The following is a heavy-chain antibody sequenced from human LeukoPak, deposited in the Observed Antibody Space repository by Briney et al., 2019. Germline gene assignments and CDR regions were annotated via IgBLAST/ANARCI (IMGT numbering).Heavy chain of an antibody. V-gene: IGHV3-30*04. Sequence: GKSLRLSCAASGFTFSNYAMHWVRQAPGKGLEWVALTSYDGYNKYYGDSVKGRFTISGDNAKNTLYLQMNSLRTDDTAVYFCARAGSSGSFDSWGHGALVTVSS. CDR1: GFTFSNYA. J-gene: IGHJ4*01. CDR3: ARAGSSGSFDS. D-gene: IGHD6-19*01. CDR2: TSYDGYNK.